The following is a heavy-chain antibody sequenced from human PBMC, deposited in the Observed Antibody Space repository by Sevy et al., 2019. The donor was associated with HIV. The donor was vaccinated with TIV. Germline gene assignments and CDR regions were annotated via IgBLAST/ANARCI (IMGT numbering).Heavy chain of an antibody. CDR1: GFTFSNAW. CDR2: IKSKTDGGTT. CDR3: TTEYYDFWSGYEAISWFDP. J-gene: IGHJ5*02. Sequence: GGSVRLSCAASGFTFSNAWMSWVRQAPGKGLEWVGRIKSKTDGGTTDYAAPVKGRFTISRDDSKNTLYLQMNSLKTEDIAVYYCTTEYYDFWSGYEAISWFDPWGQGTLVTVSS. D-gene: IGHD3-3*01. V-gene: IGHV3-15*01.